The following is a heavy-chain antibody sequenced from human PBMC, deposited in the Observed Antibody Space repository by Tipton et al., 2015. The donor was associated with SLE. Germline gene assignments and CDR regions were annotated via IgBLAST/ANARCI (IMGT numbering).Heavy chain of an antibody. Sequence: TLSLTCTVSGASTNTKYWTWIRQSPGKGLEWIGYANRNEGTKIKSSLERRVTISLDTSRSQFSLKLTSVTAADTAVYYCASLAGTYSSYFRDYWGRGALVSVSS. CDR3: ASLAGTYSSYFRDY. J-gene: IGHJ4*02. CDR1: GASTNTKY. D-gene: IGHD1-26*01. CDR2: ANRNEGT. V-gene: IGHV4-59*08.